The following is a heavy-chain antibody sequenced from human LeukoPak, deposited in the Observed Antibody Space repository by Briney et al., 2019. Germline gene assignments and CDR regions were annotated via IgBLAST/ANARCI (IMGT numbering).Heavy chain of an antibody. Sequence: EDSVKVSCMASGYTFTSYGISWVRQSPGQGLEWMGWISAYNGNTNYAQKLQGRVTMTTDTSTSTAYMELRSLRSDDTAVYYCARDRGIIVVPAAPESYYYYGMDVWGQGTTVTVSS. CDR1: GYTFTSYG. D-gene: IGHD2-2*01. CDR3: ARDRGIIVVPAAPESYYYYGMDV. J-gene: IGHJ6*02. CDR2: ISAYNGNT. V-gene: IGHV1-18*01.